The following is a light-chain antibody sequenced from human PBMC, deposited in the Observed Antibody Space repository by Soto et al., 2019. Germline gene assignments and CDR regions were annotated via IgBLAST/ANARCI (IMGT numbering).Light chain of an antibody. CDR3: QQYGSSSFT. J-gene: IGKJ3*01. CDR2: GAS. CDR1: QSVSSSY. Sequence: EIVLTQSPGTLSLSPGERATLSCRARQSVSSSYLAWYQQRPGQAPRLLIYGASSRATGIPDRFSGSGSATDFALTISRLEPEDFAVYYCQQYGSSSFTFGPGTKVDIK. V-gene: IGKV3-20*01.